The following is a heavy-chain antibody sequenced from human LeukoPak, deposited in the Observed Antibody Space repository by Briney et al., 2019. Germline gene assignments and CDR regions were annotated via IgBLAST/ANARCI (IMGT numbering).Heavy chain of an antibody. D-gene: IGHD6-19*01. J-gene: IGHJ4*02. CDR2: ISAYNGNT. Sequence: HWASVKVSCKASGYTFTSYGISWVRQAPGQRLEWMGWISAYNGNTNYAQKLQGRVTMNTDTSTSTAYMELRSLRAEDTAVYYCAIDSSVYIAVAYYFDYWGQGTLVTVSS. CDR1: GYTFTSYG. CDR3: AIDSSVYIAVAYYFDY. V-gene: IGHV1-18*01.